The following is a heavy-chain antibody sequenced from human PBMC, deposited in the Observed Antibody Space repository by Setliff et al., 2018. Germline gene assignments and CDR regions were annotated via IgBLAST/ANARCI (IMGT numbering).Heavy chain of an antibody. CDR3: ARGVVATQYYHYYYIDL. CDR2: IDHRGNT. Sequence: SETLSLTCDVSGGSFTGYLWTWVRQPPGRGPEWIGGIDHRGNTNYNLSLTSRVTISVDSSRRQFSLKLNSVTAADAAMYFCARGVVATQYYHYYYIDLWDKGTTVTVSS. V-gene: IGHV4-34*01. CDR1: GGSFTGYL. D-gene: IGHD2-21*01. J-gene: IGHJ6*03.